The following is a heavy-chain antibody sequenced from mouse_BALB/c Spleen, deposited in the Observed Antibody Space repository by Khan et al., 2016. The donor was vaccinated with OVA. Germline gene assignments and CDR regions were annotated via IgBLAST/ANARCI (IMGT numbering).Heavy chain of an antibody. CDR3: ARTARIKY. J-gene: IGHJ2*01. CDR2: ISYSGST. V-gene: IGHV3-2*02. D-gene: IGHD1-2*01. CDR1: GYSITSGYG. Sequence: EVQLQESGPGLVKPSQSLSLTCTVTGYSITSGYGWNWLRQFPGNKLEWMGYISYSGSTNYNPSLKSRISLTRDTSQNQFFLQLNSVTIEDTATYYCARTARIKYWGQGTTLTVSS.